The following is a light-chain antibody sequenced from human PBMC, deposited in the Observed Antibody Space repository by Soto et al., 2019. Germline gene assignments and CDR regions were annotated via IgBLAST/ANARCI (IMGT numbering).Light chain of an antibody. Sequence: QSVLTQPASVSGSPGQSITISCTGTTSDVGGYNHVSWYQHSPGKAPKLILFAVSDRPSGVSHRFSGSKSGNTASLTISGLQAEDEADYYCCSYTSLSTVVFGGGTKLTVL. CDR3: CSYTSLSTVV. V-gene: IGLV2-14*01. CDR2: AVS. J-gene: IGLJ2*01. CDR1: TSDVGGYNH.